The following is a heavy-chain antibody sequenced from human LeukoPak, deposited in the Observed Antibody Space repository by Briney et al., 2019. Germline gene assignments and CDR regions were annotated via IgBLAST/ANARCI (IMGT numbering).Heavy chain of an antibody. CDR3: AGREYSGSYADFDY. CDR1: GFSFSNYW. D-gene: IGHD1-26*01. J-gene: IGHJ4*02. V-gene: IGHV3-7*01. Sequence: GGSLRLSCAVSGFSFSNYWMAWVRQAPGKGLEWVANIKQDGSEKYYADSVKGRFTISRDNAKNSLYLQMNSLRAEDTAVYFCAGREYSGSYADFDYWGQGTLVTVSS. CDR2: IKQDGSEK.